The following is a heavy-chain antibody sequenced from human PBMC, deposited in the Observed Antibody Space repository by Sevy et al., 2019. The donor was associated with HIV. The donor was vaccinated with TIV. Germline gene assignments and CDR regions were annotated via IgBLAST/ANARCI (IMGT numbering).Heavy chain of an antibody. V-gene: IGHV5-51*01. CDR3: ARGARGTLPAYYYYTLDV. CDR1: GYSFSSYW. CDR2: IYPGDSDT. Sequence: GESLKISCKGSGYSFSSYWIGWVRQMPGKGLEWMGIIYPGDSDTSYSPSFQGQVTISADKSISTAYLQWSTLKASDSAMYYCARGARGTLPAYYYYTLDVWGQGTTVTVSS. D-gene: IGHD1-1*01. J-gene: IGHJ6*02.